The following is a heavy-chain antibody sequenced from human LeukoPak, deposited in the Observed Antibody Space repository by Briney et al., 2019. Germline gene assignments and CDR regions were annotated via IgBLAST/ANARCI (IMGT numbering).Heavy chain of an antibody. CDR3: ARDRYYDFWSGYDAFDI. D-gene: IGHD3-3*01. Sequence: SETLSLTCTVSGDSISSGGYYWSWIRQHPGKGLEWIGYIYYSGSTYYNPSLKSRVTISVDTSKNQFSLKLSSVTAADTAVYYCARDRYYDFWSGYDAFDIWGQGTMVTVSS. CDR2: IYYSGST. J-gene: IGHJ3*02. V-gene: IGHV4-31*03. CDR1: GDSISSGGYY.